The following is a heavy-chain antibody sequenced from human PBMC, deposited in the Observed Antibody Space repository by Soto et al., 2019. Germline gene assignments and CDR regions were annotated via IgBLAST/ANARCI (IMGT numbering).Heavy chain of an antibody. V-gene: IGHV2-5*02. Sequence: SGPTLVNPTQTLTLTCTFSGFSLSTSGVGVGWIRQPPGKALEWLALSYWDDDKRYSPSLKSRLTITQDTSKHLVFLTMTNMDPVDTATYCCAHSLYFICRNRRPPLATLVPARRATDL. CDR1: GFSLSTSGVG. J-gene: IGHJ2*01. CDR3: AHSLYFICRNRRPPLATLVPARRATDL. CDR2: SYWDDDK. D-gene: IGHD1-26*01.